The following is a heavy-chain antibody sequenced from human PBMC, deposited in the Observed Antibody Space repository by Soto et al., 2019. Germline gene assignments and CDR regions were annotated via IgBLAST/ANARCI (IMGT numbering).Heavy chain of an antibody. D-gene: IGHD6-19*01. J-gene: IGHJ4*02. CDR1: GGSISSGDYY. CDR2: IYYSGST. CDR3: ARHSSGRAGLAFDI. V-gene: IGHV4-30-4*01. Sequence: SETLSLTCTVSGGSISSGDYYWSWIRQPPGKGLEWIGYIYYSGSTNYNPSLKSRVTISVDTSKNQFSLKLSSVTAADTAVYYCARHSSGRAGLAFDIWGQGTLVT.